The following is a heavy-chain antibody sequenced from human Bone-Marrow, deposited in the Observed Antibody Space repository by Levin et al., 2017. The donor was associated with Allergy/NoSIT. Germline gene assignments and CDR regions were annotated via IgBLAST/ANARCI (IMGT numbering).Heavy chain of an antibody. CDR3: TRDIGESYGYYGMDV. CDR2: INWNGASI. D-gene: IGHD3-16*01. V-gene: IGHV3-9*01. Sequence: GGSLRLSCAASGFRFNDHAMHWVRQVPGKGLEWVSGINWNGASIGYADSMNGRFSISRDNAKNSLYLAMTSLRAGDTAFYYCTRDIGESYGYYGMDVWGQGTTVTVSS. J-gene: IGHJ6*01. CDR1: GFRFNDHA.